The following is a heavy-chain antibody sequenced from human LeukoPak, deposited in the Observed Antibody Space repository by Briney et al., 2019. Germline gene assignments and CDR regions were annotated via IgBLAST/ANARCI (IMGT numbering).Heavy chain of an antibody. CDR3: ACKENSSGYSFDY. D-gene: IGHD3-22*01. CDR1: GFTFSRYT. CDR2: ISYDGSNK. J-gene: IGHJ4*02. Sequence: GRSLRLSCAASGFTFSRYTMHWVRRAPGKGLEWVAVISYDGSNKYYADSVKGRFTISRDNSKNTLYLQMNSLRAEDTAVYYCACKENSSGYSFDYWGQGTLVTVSS. V-gene: IGHV3-30-3*01.